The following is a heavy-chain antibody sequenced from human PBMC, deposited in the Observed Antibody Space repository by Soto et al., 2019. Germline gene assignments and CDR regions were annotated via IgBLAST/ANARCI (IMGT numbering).Heavy chain of an antibody. J-gene: IGHJ1*01. CDR2: ISYDGSNK. V-gene: IGHV3-30-3*01. CDR1: GFTFSSYA. Sequence: GGSLRLSCAASGFTFSSYAMHWVHQAPGKGLEWVAVISYDGSNKYYADSVKGRFTISRDNSKNTLYLQMNSLRAEDTAVYYCARPISIYYDSSGYYLKDFQHWGQGTLVTVSS. CDR3: ARPISIYYDSSGYYLKDFQH. D-gene: IGHD3-22*01.